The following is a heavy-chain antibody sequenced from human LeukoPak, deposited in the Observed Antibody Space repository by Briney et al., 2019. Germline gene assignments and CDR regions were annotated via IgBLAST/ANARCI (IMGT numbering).Heavy chain of an antibody. CDR3: ARENAYSSSWYGY. D-gene: IGHD6-13*01. Sequence: SLRLSCAASGFTFDDCAMHWVRQAPGKGLEWVSSINWNSGSIVYADSVKGRFTISRDNAKNSLYLQMNSLRAEDTAVYYCARENAYSSSWYGYWGQGTLVTVSS. J-gene: IGHJ4*02. CDR1: GFTFDDCA. V-gene: IGHV3-9*01. CDR2: INWNSGSI.